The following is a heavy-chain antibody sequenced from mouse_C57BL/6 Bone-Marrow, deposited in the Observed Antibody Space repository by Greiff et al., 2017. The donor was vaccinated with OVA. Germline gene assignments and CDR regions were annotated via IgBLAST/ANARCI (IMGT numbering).Heavy chain of an antibody. CDR2: INYDGSST. D-gene: IGHD4-1*01. CDR1: GFTFSDYY. CDR3: ARGLLTGTVFDY. Sequence: EVKLVESEGGLVQPGSSMKLSCTASGFTFSDYYMAWVRQVPEKGLEWVANINYDGSSTYYLDSLKSRFIISRDNAKNILYLQMSSLKSEDTATYYCARGLLTGTVFDYWGQGTTLTVSS. J-gene: IGHJ2*01. V-gene: IGHV5-16*01.